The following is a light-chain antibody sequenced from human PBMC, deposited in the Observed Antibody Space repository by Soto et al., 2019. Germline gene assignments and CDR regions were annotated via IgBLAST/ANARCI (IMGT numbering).Light chain of an antibody. CDR3: QAYDYSMTAFV. J-gene: IGLJ3*02. Sequence: QSVLTQPPSVSGAPGQSVTISCTGNNSNLGAGYDVHWYQQLPGEAPKLVIFGNRNRPSVDPERFSGSKSGTSASLAITGLQAEDEADYYCQAYDYSMTAFVFGGGTKLNVL. CDR1: NSNLGAGYD. CDR2: GNR. V-gene: IGLV1-40*01.